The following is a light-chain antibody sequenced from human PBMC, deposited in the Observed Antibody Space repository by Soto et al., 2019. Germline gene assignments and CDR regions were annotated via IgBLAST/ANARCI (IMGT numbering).Light chain of an antibody. J-gene: IGKJ1*01. CDR3: QQYQSYPRT. V-gene: IGKV3-20*01. Sequence: ETVLTQSPGTLSLSPGERATVSCRASQSVGGNSLAWYQQRPGQAPRLLIYDTSKWDSGIPDRFSGSGSGTDFTLTISRLEPEDFAVYYCQQYQSYPRTFGQGTKVEIK. CDR1: QSVGGNS. CDR2: DTS.